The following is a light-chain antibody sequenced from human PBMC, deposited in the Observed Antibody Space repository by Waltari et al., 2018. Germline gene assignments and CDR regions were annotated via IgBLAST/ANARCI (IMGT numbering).Light chain of an antibody. Sequence: SSLTQPRSVSGPPVQAVTIPCTGTTSAVGSYNFIAYYQHHPYKPPTLMIYDVSNPPSGVPDRSSGSKAGYAAFPSISGLPAEDEDDYYRCSYTGRYTLVFGGGTKLTVL. J-gene: IGLJ3*02. CDR1: TSAVGSYNF. CDR3: CSYTGRYTLV. V-gene: IGLV2-11*01. CDR2: DVS.